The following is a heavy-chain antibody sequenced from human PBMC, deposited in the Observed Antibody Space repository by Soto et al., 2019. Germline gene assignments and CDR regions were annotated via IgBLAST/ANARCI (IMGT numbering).Heavy chain of an antibody. CDR3: ARDSTLVAGYSYGVEYYYMDV. D-gene: IGHD5-18*01. CDR2: IYYSGST. CDR1: GGSISSYY. J-gene: IGHJ6*03. V-gene: IGHV4-59*01. Sequence: SETLSLTWTVSGGSISSYYWSWIRQPPGKGLEWIGYIYYSGSTNYNPSLKSRVTISVDTSKNQFSLKLSSVTASDTAVYYCARDSTLVAGYSYGVEYYYMDVWGKGTTVTVS.